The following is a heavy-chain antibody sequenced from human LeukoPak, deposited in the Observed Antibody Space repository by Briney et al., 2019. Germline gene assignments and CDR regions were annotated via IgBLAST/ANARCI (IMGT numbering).Heavy chain of an antibody. CDR2: ISGSGGST. CDR1: GFTFSSYA. V-gene: IGHV3-23*01. J-gene: IGHJ4*02. D-gene: IGHD3-10*01. CDR3: AKDRLRPSRITMVRGVIGAIDY. Sequence: PGGSLRLSCAASGFTFSSYATSWVRQAPGKGLEWVSAISGSGGSTYYADSVKGRFTISRDNSKNTLYLQMNSLRAEDTAVYYCAKDRLRPSRITMVRGVIGAIDYWGQGTLVTVSS.